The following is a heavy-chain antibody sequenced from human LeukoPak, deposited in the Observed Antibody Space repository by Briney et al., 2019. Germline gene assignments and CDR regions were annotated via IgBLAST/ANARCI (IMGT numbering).Heavy chain of an antibody. CDR1: GFTFSSYS. V-gene: IGHV3-21*01. J-gene: IGHJ6*02. CDR3: ARGGLELPYYYYGMDV. D-gene: IGHD1-7*01. CDR2: ISSSSSYI. Sequence: GGSLRLSCAAPGFTFSSYSMNWVRQAPGKGLEWVSSISSSSSYIYYADSVKGRFTISRDNAKNSLYLQMNSLRAEDTAVYYCARGGLELPYYYYGMDVWGQGTTVTVSS.